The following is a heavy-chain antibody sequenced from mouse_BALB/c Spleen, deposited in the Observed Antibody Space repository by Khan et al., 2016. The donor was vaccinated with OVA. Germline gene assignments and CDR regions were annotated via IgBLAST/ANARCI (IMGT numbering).Heavy chain of an antibody. V-gene: IGHV2-6-5*01. CDR3: ARSCYAHYYAMDY. Sequence: QVQLKESGPGLVAPSQSLSITCTVSGFSLTDYGVSWIRQPPGKGLEWLGVIWGGGSTHYNSALKSRLSISKDNSKSQVFLKMNSLQTDDTAMYYCARSCYAHYYAMDYWGQGTSVTVSA. CDR2: IWGGGST. CDR1: GFSLTDYG. J-gene: IGHJ4*01. D-gene: IGHD2-10*01.